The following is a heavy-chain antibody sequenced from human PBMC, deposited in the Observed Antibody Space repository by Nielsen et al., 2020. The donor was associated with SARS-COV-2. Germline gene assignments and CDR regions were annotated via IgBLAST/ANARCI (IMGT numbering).Heavy chain of an antibody. V-gene: IGHV1-3*01. J-gene: IGHJ6*02. Sequence: ASVKVSCKASGYTFTSYAMHWVRQAPGQRLEWMGWINAGNGNTKYSQKFQGRVTITRDTSASTAYMELSSLRSEDTAVYYCARRDAFDWSYGMDVWGQGTTVTVSS. CDR2: INAGNGNT. D-gene: IGHD3-9*01. CDR1: GYTFTSYA. CDR3: ARRDAFDWSYGMDV.